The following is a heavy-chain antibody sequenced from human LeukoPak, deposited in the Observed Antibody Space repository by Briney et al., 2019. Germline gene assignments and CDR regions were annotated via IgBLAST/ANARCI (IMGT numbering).Heavy chain of an antibody. V-gene: IGHV3-23*01. CDR1: GFTFSSYA. CDR2: ISGSGGGT. Sequence: PGGSLRLSCAASGFTFSSYAMSWVRQAPGKGLEWVSAISGSGGGTYYADSVKGRFTISRDNSKNTLYLQMNSLRVEDTAVYYCAGDGPYDYVWGSYFWGQGTLVTVSS. J-gene: IGHJ4*02. CDR3: AGDGPYDYVWGSYF. D-gene: IGHD3-16*01.